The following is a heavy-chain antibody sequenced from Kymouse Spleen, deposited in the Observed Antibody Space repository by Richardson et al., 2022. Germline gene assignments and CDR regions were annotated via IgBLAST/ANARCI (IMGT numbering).Heavy chain of an antibody. CDR3: ARVYYDILTGYYSWFDP. J-gene: IGHJ5*02. CDR2: INHSGST. D-gene: IGHD3-9*01. V-gene: IGHV4-34*01. Sequence: QVQLQQWGAGLLKPSETLSLTCAVYGGSFSGYYWSWIRQPPGKGLEWIGEINHSGSTNYNPSLKSRVTISVDTSKNQFSLKLSSVTAADTAVYYCARVYYDILTGYYSWFDPWGQGTLVTVSS. CDR1: GGSFSGYY.